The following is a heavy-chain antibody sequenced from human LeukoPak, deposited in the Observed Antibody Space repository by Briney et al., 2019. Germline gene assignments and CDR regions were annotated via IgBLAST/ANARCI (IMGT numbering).Heavy chain of an antibody. CDR2: ISYDGSNK. Sequence: PGRSLRLPCAASGFTFSSYGMHWVRQAPGKGLEWVAVISYDGSNKYYADSVKGRFTISRDNAKNSLYLQMNSLRDEDTAVYYCARSLGSRSDVWGQGTTVTVSS. V-gene: IGHV3-30*03. D-gene: IGHD3-22*01. CDR1: GFTFSSYG. CDR3: ARSLGSRSDV. J-gene: IGHJ6*02.